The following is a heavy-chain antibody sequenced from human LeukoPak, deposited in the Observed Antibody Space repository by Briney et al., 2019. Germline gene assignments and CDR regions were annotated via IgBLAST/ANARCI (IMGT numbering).Heavy chain of an antibody. Sequence: GGSLRLSCAASGFSFSSYAVSWVRQAPGRGLEWVSGISDGGSRTYYADSVKGRFTISRDDSKNTLYLQMNSLRADDTAVYYCAKVQLGIGVDYWGQGTLVTVSS. CDR1: GFSFSSYA. D-gene: IGHD7-27*01. V-gene: IGHV3-23*01. J-gene: IGHJ4*02. CDR3: AKVQLGIGVDY. CDR2: ISDGGSRT.